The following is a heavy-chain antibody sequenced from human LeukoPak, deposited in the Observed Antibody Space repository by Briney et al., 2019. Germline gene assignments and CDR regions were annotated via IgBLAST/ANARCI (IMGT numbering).Heavy chain of an antibody. J-gene: IGHJ4*02. Sequence: GGSLRLSCAASGFTFSSYGMSWVRQAPGKGLEWVSAIGGSGGTTYYADSVKGRFTISRDNSKNTLYLQMNSLRAEDTAVYYCTKKAYYGSGSAFDYWGQGTLVTVSS. CDR3: TKKAYYGSGSAFDY. D-gene: IGHD3-10*01. V-gene: IGHV3-23*01. CDR1: GFTFSSYG. CDR2: IGGSGGTT.